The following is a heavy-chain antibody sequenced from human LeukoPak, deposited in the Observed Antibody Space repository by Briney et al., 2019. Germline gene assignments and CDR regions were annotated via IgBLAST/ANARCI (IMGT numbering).Heavy chain of an antibody. CDR3: TTGGTVTFDY. Sequence: GGSLTLSCAASRFTFSNAWMSGVRQAPGKGLEWVGRMKSKTDGGTTDYPAPVKRRFTISRDDSKNTLYLQMNSLKTEDTAVYYCTTGGTVTFDYWGQGTMVTVSS. J-gene: IGHJ4*02. CDR2: MKSKTDGGTT. CDR1: RFTFSNAW. D-gene: IGHD4-17*01. V-gene: IGHV3-15*01.